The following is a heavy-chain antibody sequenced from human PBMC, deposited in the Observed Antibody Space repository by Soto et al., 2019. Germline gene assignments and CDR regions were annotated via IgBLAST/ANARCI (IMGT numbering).Heavy chain of an antibody. J-gene: IGHJ6*02. CDR3: ARDVGYSSLDYHGMDV. CDR2: IYYSGSA. D-gene: IGHD6-13*01. CDR1: GASIDNFY. Sequence: SETLSLTCTVSGASIDNFYWSWIRQPPGKGLEWIGYIYYSGSATYKPSLKSRVTISVDTSRNQFSLRLRSVTAADTAVYYCARDVGYSSLDYHGMDVWGQGTTVTVYS. V-gene: IGHV4-59*01.